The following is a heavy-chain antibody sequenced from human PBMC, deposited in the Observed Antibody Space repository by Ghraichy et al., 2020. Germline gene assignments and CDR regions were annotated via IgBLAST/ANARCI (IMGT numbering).Heavy chain of an antibody. Sequence: SETLSLTCTVSGGSISSYYWSWIRQPPGKGLEWIAYIYNSGSTKYNPSLKSRVTISVDTSKTQFSLKLTSVTAADTAVYYCARGSDYGEDYFDYWGQGTLVTVSS. D-gene: IGHD4-17*01. CDR3: ARGSDYGEDYFDY. CDR2: IYNSGST. V-gene: IGHV4-59*01. CDR1: GGSISSYY. J-gene: IGHJ4*02.